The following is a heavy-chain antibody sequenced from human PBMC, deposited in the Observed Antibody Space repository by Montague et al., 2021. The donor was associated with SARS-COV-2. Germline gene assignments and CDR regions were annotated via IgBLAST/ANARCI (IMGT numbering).Heavy chain of an antibody. D-gene: IGHD3-9*01. CDR3: ARGPHYDILTSYYKDGMDV. J-gene: IGHJ6*02. Sequence: TLSLTCTVSGGSISTGSYYWSWIRQPAGKGLEWIGRIYTSGSTNYNPSLKSRVTISVVTSKNQFSLKLSSVTAADTAVYYCARGPHYDILTSYYKDGMDVWGQGTTVTVS. CDR2: IYTSGST. V-gene: IGHV4-61*02. CDR1: GGSISTGSYY.